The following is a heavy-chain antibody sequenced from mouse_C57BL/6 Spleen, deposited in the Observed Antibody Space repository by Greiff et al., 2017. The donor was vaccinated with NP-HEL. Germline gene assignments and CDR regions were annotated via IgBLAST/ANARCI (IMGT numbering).Heavy chain of an antibody. Sequence: EVQLQQSGPGLVKPSQSLSLTCSVTGYSITSGYYWNWIRQFPGNKLEWMGYISYDGSNNYNPSLKNRISITRDTSKNQFFLKLNSVTTEDTATYYCARDNPYGYGFAYWGQGTLVTVSA. CDR3: ARDNPYGYGFAY. CDR2: ISYDGSN. CDR1: GYSITSGYY. J-gene: IGHJ3*01. D-gene: IGHD2-2*01. V-gene: IGHV3-6*01.